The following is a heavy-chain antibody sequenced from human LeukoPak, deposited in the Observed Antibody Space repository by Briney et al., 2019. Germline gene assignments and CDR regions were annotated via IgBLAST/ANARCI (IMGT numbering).Heavy chain of an antibody. CDR3: ARAGDSCSSTSCYVPWFDP. J-gene: IGHJ5*02. CDR1: GFTFSSYS. D-gene: IGHD2-2*01. CDR2: ISSSSSYI. Sequence: PGGSLRLSCAASGFTFSSYSMNWVRQAPGKGLEWVSSISSSSSYIYYADSVKGRFTISRDNAKNSLYLQMNSLRAEDTAVYYCARAGDSCSSTSCYVPWFDPWGQGTLVTVSS. V-gene: IGHV3-21*01.